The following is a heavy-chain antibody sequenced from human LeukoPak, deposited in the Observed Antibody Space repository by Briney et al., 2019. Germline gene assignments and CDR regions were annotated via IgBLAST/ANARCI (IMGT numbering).Heavy chain of an antibody. CDR2: IYYSGST. J-gene: IGHJ5*02. Sequence: NSSETLSLTCTVSGGSISSGGYYWSWIRQHPGKGLEWIGYIYYSGSTYYNPSLKSRVTISVDTSKNQFSLKLSSVTAADTAVYYCARDGAIGASRDPWGQGTLVTVSS. CDR3: ARDGAIGASRDP. D-gene: IGHD4/OR15-4a*01. V-gene: IGHV4-31*03. CDR1: GGSISSGGYY.